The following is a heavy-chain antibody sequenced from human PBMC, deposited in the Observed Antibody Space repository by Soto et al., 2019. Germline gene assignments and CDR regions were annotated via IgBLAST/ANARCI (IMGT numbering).Heavy chain of an antibody. CDR3: KSSGWSD. CDR1: GFTFSSYA. CDR2: ISYDGSNK. V-gene: IGHV3-30-3*01. Sequence: QVQLVESGGGVVQPGRSLRLSCAASGFTFSSYAMHWVRQAPGKGLEWVAVISYDGSNKYYADSVKGRFTISRDNSKNTLYLQMNSLRAEDTAVYYCKSSGWSDWGLGTLVTVSS. D-gene: IGHD6-19*01. J-gene: IGHJ4*02.